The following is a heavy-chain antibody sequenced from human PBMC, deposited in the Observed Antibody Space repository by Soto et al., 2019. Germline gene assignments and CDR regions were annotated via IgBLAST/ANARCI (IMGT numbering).Heavy chain of an antibody. Sequence: ASVKVSCKASGFTFTSSAVQWVRQARGQRLEWIGWIVVGSGNTNYAQKFQGRVTITRDMSTSTAYMELSSLRSEDTAVYYCAAPSITGTTRYYYYGMDVWGQGTTVTVSS. CDR2: IVVGSGNT. V-gene: IGHV1-58*01. J-gene: IGHJ6*02. CDR3: AAPSITGTTRYYYYGMDV. CDR1: GFTFTSSA. D-gene: IGHD1-7*01.